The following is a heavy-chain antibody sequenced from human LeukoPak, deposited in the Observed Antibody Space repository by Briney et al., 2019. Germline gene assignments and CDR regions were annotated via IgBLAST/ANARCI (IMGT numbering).Heavy chain of an antibody. V-gene: IGHV1-69*04. CDR2: IIPILGIA. J-gene: IGHJ4*02. D-gene: IGHD3-22*01. CDR3: ARAYYYDSSGYVY. CDR1: GGTFISYA. Sequence: SVKVSCKASGGTFISYAISWVRQAPGQGLEWMGRIIPILGIANYAQKFQGRVTITADKSTSTAYMELSSLRSEDTAVYYCARAYYYDSSGYVYWGQGTLVTVSS.